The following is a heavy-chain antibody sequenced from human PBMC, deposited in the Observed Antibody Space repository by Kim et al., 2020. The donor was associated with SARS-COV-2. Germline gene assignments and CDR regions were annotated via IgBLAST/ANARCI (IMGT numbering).Heavy chain of an antibody. D-gene: IGHD3-9*01. CDR2: GST. CDR3: ASTTGSFDY. J-gene: IGHJ4*02. V-gene: IGHV4-59*01. Sequence: GSTNYNPSLKSRVTISVDTSKNQFSLKLSSVTAADTAVYYCASTTGSFDYWGQGTLVTVSS.